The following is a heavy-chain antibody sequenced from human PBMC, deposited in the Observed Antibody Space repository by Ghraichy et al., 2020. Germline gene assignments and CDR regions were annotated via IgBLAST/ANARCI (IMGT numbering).Heavy chain of an antibody. Sequence: GGSLRLSCAASGFTFSSYAMHWVRQAPGKGLEWVAVISYDGSNKYYADSVKGRFTISRDNSKNTLYLQMNSLRAEDTAVYYCARDWREVRFLEWLMDEELFDYWGQGTLVTVSS. CDR3: ARDWREVRFLEWLMDEELFDY. V-gene: IGHV3-30*04. J-gene: IGHJ4*02. CDR2: ISYDGSNK. CDR1: GFTFSSYA. D-gene: IGHD3-3*01.